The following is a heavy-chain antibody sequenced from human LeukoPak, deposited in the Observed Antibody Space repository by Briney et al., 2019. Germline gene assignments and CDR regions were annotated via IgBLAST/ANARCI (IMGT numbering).Heavy chain of an antibody. J-gene: IGHJ4*02. D-gene: IGHD3-3*01. V-gene: IGHV3-64*01. CDR1: GFTFSNYA. CDR3: AKSNAIFGVVINYFDY. CDR2: ISSNGVSV. Sequence: GGSLRLSCAASGFTFSNYAIHWVRQAPGKGLESVSVISSNGVSVYHANSVKGRFTISRDNSRNTVYLQMGSLRPEDMAVYYCAKSNAIFGVVINYFDYWGQGTLVTVSS.